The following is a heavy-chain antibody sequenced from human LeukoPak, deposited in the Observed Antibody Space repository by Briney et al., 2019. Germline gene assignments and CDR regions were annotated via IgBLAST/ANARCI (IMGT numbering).Heavy chain of an antibody. J-gene: IGHJ4*02. CDR1: GGSISSYY. D-gene: IGHD6-13*01. Sequence: PSETLSLTCTVSGGSISSYYWSWIRQPPGKGLEWIGYIYYSGSTNYNPSLRSRVTISVDTSKNQFSLKLSSVTAADTAVYYCARGGSSWAFDYWGQGTLVTVSS. CDR2: IYYSGST. CDR3: ARGGSSWAFDY. V-gene: IGHV4-59*01.